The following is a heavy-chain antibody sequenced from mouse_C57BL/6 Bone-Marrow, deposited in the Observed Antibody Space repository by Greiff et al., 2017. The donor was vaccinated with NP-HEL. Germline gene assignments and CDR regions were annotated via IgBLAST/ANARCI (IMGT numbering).Heavy chain of an antibody. V-gene: IGHV5-6*01. CDR1: GFTFSSYG. CDR2: ISSGGSYT. Sequence: EVQLMESGGDLVKPGGSLKLSCAASGFTFSSYGMSWVRQTPDKRLEWVATISSGGSYTYYPDSVKGRFTISRDNAKNTLYLQMSSLKSEDTAMYYCARQGYYGPYYAMDDWGQGTSVTVSS. CDR3: ARQGYYGPYYAMDD. D-gene: IGHD1-1*01. J-gene: IGHJ4*01.